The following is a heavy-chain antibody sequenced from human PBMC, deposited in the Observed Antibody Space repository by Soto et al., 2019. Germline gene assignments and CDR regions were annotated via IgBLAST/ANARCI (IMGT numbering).Heavy chain of an antibody. CDR2: INPSGGST. Sequence: ASVKVSCKASGYTFTSYYMHWVRQAPGQGLEWMGIINPSGGSTSYAQKFQGRVTMTRDTSTSTVYMELSSLRSEDTAVYFCARDSYYDSSGYQTSQAFDYWGQGTLVTISS. V-gene: IGHV1-46*01. D-gene: IGHD3-22*01. CDR3: ARDSYYDSSGYQTSQAFDY. CDR1: GYTFTSYY. J-gene: IGHJ4*02.